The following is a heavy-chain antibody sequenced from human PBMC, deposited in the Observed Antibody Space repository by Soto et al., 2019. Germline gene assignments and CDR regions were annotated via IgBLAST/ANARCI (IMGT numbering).Heavy chain of an antibody. Sequence: SETLTLTCTVSGGSMSRYCWPWIRQPPGKGLEWIGNIHYTGSTNYNPSLKSRVTILLGTSTSQYSLKVSSVTAADTAVYYCARDLTTSSTDGPLDPWGHGTLVTVSS. V-gene: IGHV4-59*01. CDR3: ARDLTTSSTDGPLDP. D-gene: IGHD1-1*01. J-gene: IGHJ5*02. CDR2: IHYTGST. CDR1: GGSMSRYC.